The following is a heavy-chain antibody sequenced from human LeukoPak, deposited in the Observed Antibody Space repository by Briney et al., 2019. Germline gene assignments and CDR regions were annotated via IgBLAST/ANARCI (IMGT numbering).Heavy chain of an antibody. V-gene: IGHV4-59*01. CDR2: IYYSGST. J-gene: IGHJ5*02. Sequence: SETLSLTCTVSGGSISSYYWSWIRQPPGRGLEWIGYIYYSGSTNYNPSLKSRVTISVDTSKNQFSLKLSSVTAADTAVYYCARGGQTRESNWFDPWGQGTLVTVSS. CDR3: ARGGQTRESNWFDP. CDR1: GGSISSYY.